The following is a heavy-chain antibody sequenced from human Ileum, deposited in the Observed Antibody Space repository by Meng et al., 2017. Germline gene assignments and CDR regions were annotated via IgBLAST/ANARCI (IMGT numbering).Heavy chain of an antibody. V-gene: IGHV4-30-4*08. Sequence: QVQLQESGPGLGKPSQTLSLTRTVSGGSINSGAYYWTWIRQHPGKGLEWIGYIYNGGNTHYNPSLKGRLTISADTSQSTFSLKLYSVTATDTAVYFCAKATYLGSGYYFDYWGQGALVTVSS. CDR3: AKATYLGSGYYFDY. J-gene: IGHJ4*02. CDR2: IYNGGNT. D-gene: IGHD3-10*01. CDR1: GGSINSGAYY.